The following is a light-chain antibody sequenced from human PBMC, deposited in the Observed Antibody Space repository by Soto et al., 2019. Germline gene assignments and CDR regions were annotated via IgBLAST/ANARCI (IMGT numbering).Light chain of an antibody. J-gene: IGKJ2*01. V-gene: IGKV1-5*01. CDR2: DAS. CDR3: QQYNSYRYT. CDR1: QSIKNW. Sequence: DFQMTQSPPTLSASVGDSVTITCRASQSIKNWLAWYQQKPGKAPKVLIYDASNLESGVPSRFSGSGSGTDFTLTISSLQPDDFATYYCQQYNSYRYTFGQGTKLEIK.